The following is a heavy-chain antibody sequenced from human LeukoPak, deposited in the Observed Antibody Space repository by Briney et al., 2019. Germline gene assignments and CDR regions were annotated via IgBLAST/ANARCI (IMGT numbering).Heavy chain of an antibody. CDR2: IYYSGST. CDR1: GDSISSGNY. CDR3: ARGGYSYGLGIDY. V-gene: IGHV4-31*03. Sequence: SETLSLTCTVSGDSISSGNYWGWIRQHPGKGLEWIGYIYYSGSTYYNPSLKSRVTISVDTSKNQFSLKLSSVTAADTAVYYCARGGYSYGLGIDYWGQGTLVTVSS. J-gene: IGHJ4*02. D-gene: IGHD5-18*01.